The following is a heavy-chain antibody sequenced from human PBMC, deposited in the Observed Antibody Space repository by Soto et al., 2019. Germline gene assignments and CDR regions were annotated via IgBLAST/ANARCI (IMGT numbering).Heavy chain of an antibody. V-gene: IGHV3-23*01. J-gene: IGHJ4*02. D-gene: IGHD6-19*01. CDR2: ISGSGGST. CDR3: AKLPSSGWYRPGVFDY. Sequence: GGSLRLSCAASGFTFISYAMSWVRQAPGKGLEWVSAISGSGGSTYYADSVKGRFTISRDNSKNTLYLQMNSLRAEDTAVYYCAKLPSSGWYRPGVFDYWGQGTLVTVSS. CDR1: GFTFISYA.